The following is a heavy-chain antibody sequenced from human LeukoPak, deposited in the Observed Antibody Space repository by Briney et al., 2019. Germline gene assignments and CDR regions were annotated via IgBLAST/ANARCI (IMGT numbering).Heavy chain of an antibody. Sequence: ASVKVSCKVSGYTLSEVSMHWVRQAPGKGLEWMGGFDPEDGETVYAQRFQGGVTMTEDTSTDTAYMELSSLRSEDTAVYYCATLTNWKDGDSCFDYWGQGTLVTVSA. CDR1: GYTLSEVS. CDR2: FDPEDGET. CDR3: ATLTNWKDGDSCFDY. V-gene: IGHV1-24*01. D-gene: IGHD1-20*01. J-gene: IGHJ4*02.